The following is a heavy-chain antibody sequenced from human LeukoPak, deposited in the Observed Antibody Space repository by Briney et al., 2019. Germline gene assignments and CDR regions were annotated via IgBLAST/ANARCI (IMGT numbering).Heavy chain of an antibody. CDR2: INHSGST. D-gene: IGHD6-13*01. CDR3: ARHASAASDY. CDR1: GGSFSGYY. J-gene: IGHJ4*02. V-gene: IGHV4-34*01. Sequence: SETLSLTCAVYGGSFSGYYWSWIRQPPGRGLEWIGEINHSGSTNYNPSLKSRVTISVDTSKNQFSLKLSSVTAADTAVYHCARHASAASDYWGQGTLVTVSS.